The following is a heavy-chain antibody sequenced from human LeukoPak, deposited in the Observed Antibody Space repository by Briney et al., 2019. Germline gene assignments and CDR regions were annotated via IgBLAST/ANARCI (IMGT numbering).Heavy chain of an antibody. V-gene: IGHV4-59*01. CDR1: GDSISGYY. CDR2: ISYSGTT. Sequence: PSETLSLTCTVSGDSISGYYWSWIRQPPGKGLEWIGYISYSGTTIYNPSLMSRVTISVDTSKNQFSLTLSSVTAADTAVYYCARGNSPYSSLSVWGQGTLVTVSS. D-gene: IGHD6-6*01. CDR3: ARGNSPYSSLSV. J-gene: IGHJ4*02.